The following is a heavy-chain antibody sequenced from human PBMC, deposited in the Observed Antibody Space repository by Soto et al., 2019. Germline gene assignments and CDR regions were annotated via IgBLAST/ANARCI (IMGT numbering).Heavy chain of an antibody. CDR2: IYYSGRT. V-gene: IGHV4-31*03. CDR3: ARSNYYGSGSPDYHYYYMDV. J-gene: IGHJ6*03. D-gene: IGHD3-10*01. CDR1: GGSISSGGYY. Sequence: SETLSLTCTVSGGSISSGGYYWSWIRQHPGKGLEWIGYIYYSGRTYYNPSLKSRVTVSVDTSKNQFSLKLSSVTAADTAVYYCARSNYYGSGSPDYHYYYMDVWGKGTTVTVSS.